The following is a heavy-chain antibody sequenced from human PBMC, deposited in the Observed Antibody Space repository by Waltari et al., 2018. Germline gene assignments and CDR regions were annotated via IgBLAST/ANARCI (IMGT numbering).Heavy chain of an antibody. D-gene: IGHD1-26*01. J-gene: IGHJ4*02. CDR1: GDSVSNNYW. CDR2: IHGTGKT. Sequence: QLQLQQSGPGLVKPSESLFLSCAVSGDSVSNNYWWSWVRQPPGKGLEWIGQIHGTGKTNYNPSLEIRVTVSMDTSNNQFSLRVTSPTAADTAVYFCARDRGRGLYLDSWGQGTLVTVS. CDR3: ARDRGRGLYLDS. V-gene: IGHV4-4*02.